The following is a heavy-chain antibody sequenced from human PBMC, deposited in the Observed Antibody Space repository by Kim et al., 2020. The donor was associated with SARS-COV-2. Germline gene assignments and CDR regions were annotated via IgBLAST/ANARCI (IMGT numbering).Heavy chain of an antibody. CDR2: ISSSGSTI. J-gene: IGHJ6*02. Sequence: GGSLRLSCAASGFTFSDYYMSWIRQAPGKGLEWVSYISSSGSTIYYADSVKGRFTISRDNAKNSLYLQMNSLRAEDTAVYYCARTQQLVHYYYGMDVWGQGTTVTVSS. D-gene: IGHD6-13*01. CDR3: ARTQQLVHYYYGMDV. CDR1: GFTFSDYY. V-gene: IGHV3-11*01.